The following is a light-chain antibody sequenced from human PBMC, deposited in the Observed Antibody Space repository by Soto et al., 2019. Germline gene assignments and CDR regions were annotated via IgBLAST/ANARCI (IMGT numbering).Light chain of an antibody. CDR1: SSDVGYYNY. J-gene: IGLJ7*01. CDR3: CSFAGSFTWM. V-gene: IGLV2-11*01. Sequence: QSALAQPRSVSGSPGQSVTISCTGTSSDVGYYNYVSWYQQHPGKVPKVLIYDVTKRPSGVPDRFSGSKSGNTASLTISGIQAEDEADYYCCSFAGSFTWMFGGGTQLTVL. CDR2: DVT.